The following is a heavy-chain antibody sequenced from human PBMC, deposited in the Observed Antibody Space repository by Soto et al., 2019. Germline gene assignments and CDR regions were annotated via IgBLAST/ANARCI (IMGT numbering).Heavy chain of an antibody. CDR3: ARVPSP. CDR1: GGCISSGGYS. Sequence: SETVSLTCAVSGGCISSGGYSWSWIRQPPGKGLEWIGYIYHSGSTYYNPSLKSRVTILVDRSKNQFSLKLSSVTAADTAVYYCARVPSPWGQGTLVTVSS. CDR2: IYHSGST. J-gene: IGHJ5*02. V-gene: IGHV4-30-2*01.